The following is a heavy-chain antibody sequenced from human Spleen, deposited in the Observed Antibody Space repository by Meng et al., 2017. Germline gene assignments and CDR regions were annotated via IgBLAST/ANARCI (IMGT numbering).Heavy chain of an antibody. Sequence: GESLKISCAASGFTFSIYGMDWFRQAPGKGLEWVAVIWYDGSNKYYEDSVKGRFTISRDNSKNTLYLQMNSLSTEDTAVYYCAKRQPPSSSRVTGGMDVWGQGTTVTVSS. CDR2: IWYDGSNK. CDR1: GFTFSIYG. V-gene: IGHV3-33*06. J-gene: IGHJ6*02. D-gene: IGHD6-13*01. CDR3: AKRQPPSSSRVTGGMDV.